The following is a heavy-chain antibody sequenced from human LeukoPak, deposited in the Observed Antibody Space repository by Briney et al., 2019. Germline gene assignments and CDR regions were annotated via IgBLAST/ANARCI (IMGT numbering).Heavy chain of an antibody. V-gene: IGHV3-11*05. CDR3: ARGSGKKLWLSDFDY. CDR2: ISSSSSYT. D-gene: IGHD5-18*01. Sequence: PGGSLRLSCAASGFTFSDYYMSWIRQAPGKGLEWVSYISSSSSYTNYADSVKGRFTISRDNAKNSLYLQMNSLRVEDTAVYYCARGSGKKLWLSDFDYWGQGTLVTVSS. J-gene: IGHJ4*02. CDR1: GFTFSDYY.